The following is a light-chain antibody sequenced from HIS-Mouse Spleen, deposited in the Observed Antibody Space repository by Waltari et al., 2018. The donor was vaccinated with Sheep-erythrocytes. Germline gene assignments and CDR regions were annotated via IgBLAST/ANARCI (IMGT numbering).Light chain of an antibody. CDR2: EVS. Sequence: HSALTQSTSVSGSPGQPITISCSGTSSDVGSYNLVSWYQQHPGKAPKPMIYEVSKRPSGVSNRFSGSKSGNTASLTISGLQAEDEADYYCCSCAGSSTPWVFGGGTKLTVL. V-gene: IGLV2-23*02. J-gene: IGLJ3*02. CDR1: SSDVGSYNL. CDR3: CSCAGSSTPWV.